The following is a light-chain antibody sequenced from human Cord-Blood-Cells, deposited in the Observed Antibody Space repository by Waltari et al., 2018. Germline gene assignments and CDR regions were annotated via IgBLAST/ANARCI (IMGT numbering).Light chain of an antibody. V-gene: IGLV2-14*01. CDR3: SSYTSSSTVV. CDR1: SSDVGGYNS. Sequence: QSALTQPASVSGSPGQSLTISCTATSSDVGGYNSVSWYQQHPGKAPKLMIYDVSNRPSGVSNRFSGSKSGNTASLTISGLQAEDEADYYCSSYTSSSTVVFGGGTKLTVL. CDR2: DVS. J-gene: IGLJ2*01.